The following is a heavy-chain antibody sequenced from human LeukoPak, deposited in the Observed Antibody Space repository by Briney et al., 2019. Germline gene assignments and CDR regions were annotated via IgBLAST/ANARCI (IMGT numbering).Heavy chain of an antibody. J-gene: IGHJ6*03. V-gene: IGHV3-23*01. CDR1: GFTFSTYA. D-gene: IGHD5-18*01. CDR3: AKQGYSDGTRVRRFFPDYYYMDV. CDR2: ISGSGGST. Sequence: GGSLRLSCAPSGFTFSTYAMSSVREAPGNGLEWVSAISGSGGSTYYADSVKGRFTISRDNSNNTLYLQMNSLRAEDTAVYYCAKQGYSDGTRVRRFFPDYYYMDVWGKGTTVTVSS.